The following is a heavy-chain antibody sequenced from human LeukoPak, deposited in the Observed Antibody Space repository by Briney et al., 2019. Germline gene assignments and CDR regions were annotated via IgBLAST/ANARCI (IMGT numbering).Heavy chain of an antibody. J-gene: IGHJ4*02. CDR1: GFTFSSYS. V-gene: IGHV3-21*04. CDR2: ISSRSSYI. Sequence: GGSLRLSCAASGFTFSSYSMNWVRQAPGKGLEWVSCISSRSSYINYADSIKGRFTISRDNAKKSLYLQMNSLRAEDTAVYFCAKDWTYYYDSTSYYYFDYWGQGTLVTVSS. D-gene: IGHD3-22*01. CDR3: AKDWTYYYDSTSYYYFDY.